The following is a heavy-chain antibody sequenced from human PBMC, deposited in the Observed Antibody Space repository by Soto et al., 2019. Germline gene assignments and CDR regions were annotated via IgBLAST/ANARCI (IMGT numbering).Heavy chain of an antibody. D-gene: IGHD3-22*01. Sequence: GGSLRLSCAASGFTFSSYAMSWVRQAPGKGLEWVSAISGSGGSTYYADSVKGRFTISRDNSKNTLYLQMNSLRAEDTVVYYCAKDSCFQIGVVIRETWFDPWGQGTLVTVSS. CDR3: AKDSCFQIGVVIRETWFDP. V-gene: IGHV3-23*01. CDR2: ISGSGGST. J-gene: IGHJ5*02. CDR1: GFTFSSYA.